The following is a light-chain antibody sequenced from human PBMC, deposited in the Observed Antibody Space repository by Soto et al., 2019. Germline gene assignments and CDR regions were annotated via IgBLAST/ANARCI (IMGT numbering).Light chain of an antibody. CDR3: QQYGGSPLT. CDR2: HTS. CDR1: QSVSSFY. J-gene: IGKJ4*01. Sequence: EIVLTQSPGTLSLSPGEGATLSCRASQSVSSFYLAWYQHKPGQAPRLLIYHTSIRATGIPDRFSGSGSGTDFTLTISRLDPEDFAVYYCQQYGGSPLTFGGGTKVEI. V-gene: IGKV3-20*01.